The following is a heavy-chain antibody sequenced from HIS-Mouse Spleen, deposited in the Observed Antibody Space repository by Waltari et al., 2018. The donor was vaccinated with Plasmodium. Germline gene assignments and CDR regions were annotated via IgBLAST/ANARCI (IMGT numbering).Heavy chain of an antibody. CDR2: IYYSGST. J-gene: IGHJ3*02. D-gene: IGHD3-16*02. CDR3: AREHAMITFGGVIVIPDAFDI. CDR1: GGSISSSRYY. Sequence: QLQLQESGPGLVKPSETLSLTCTVSGGSISSSRYYWGWILQPPGKGLEWIGGIYYSGSTAYDQSLKSRGTISGDTSKSQFSLKLSSGTAADTAVYYCAREHAMITFGGVIVIPDAFDIWGQGTMVTVSS. V-gene: IGHV4-39*07.